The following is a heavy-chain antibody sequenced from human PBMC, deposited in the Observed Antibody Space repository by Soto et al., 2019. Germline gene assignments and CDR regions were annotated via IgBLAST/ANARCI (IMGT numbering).Heavy chain of an antibody. CDR3: ARTRGRIPSYYYYGMDV. CDR1: GGSISSGGYY. CDR2: IYYSGST. Sequence: QVQLQESGPGLVKPSQTLSLPCTVSGGSISSGGYYWSWIRQHPGKGLEWIGYIYYSGSTYYNPSLKSRVTLSVDTSKNQFSLKLSSVTAADTAVYYCARTRGRIPSYYYYGMDVWGQRTTVTVSS. J-gene: IGHJ6*02. D-gene: IGHD3-16*01. V-gene: IGHV4-31*03.